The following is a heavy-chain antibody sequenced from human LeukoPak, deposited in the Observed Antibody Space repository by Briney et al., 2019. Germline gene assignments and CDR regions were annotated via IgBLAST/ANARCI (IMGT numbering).Heavy chain of an antibody. CDR3: ANLNEWEPCC. CDR2: ISGSGGST. J-gene: IGHJ4*02. CDR1: GFTFSSYA. Sequence: GGSLRLSCAASGFTFSSYAMSWVRQAPGKGLEWASAISGSGGSTYYADSVKGRFTISRDNSKNTLYLQMNSLRAEDTAVYYCANLNEWEPCCWGQGTLVTVSS. V-gene: IGHV3-23*01. D-gene: IGHD1-26*01.